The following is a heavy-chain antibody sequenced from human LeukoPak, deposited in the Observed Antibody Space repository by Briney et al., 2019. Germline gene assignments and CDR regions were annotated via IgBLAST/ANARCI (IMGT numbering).Heavy chain of an antibody. CDR1: GFTFSDYY. D-gene: IGHD3-9*01. J-gene: IGHJ4*02. Sequence: GGSLRLSCAASGFTFSDYYISWIRQAPGKGLEWVSYISSSGNTIYYADSVKGRFTLSRDNAKNSLYLQMNSLRAEDTAVYYCARAGYYDILTGYVDGVGIDYWGQGTLVTVSS. V-gene: IGHV3-11*01. CDR3: ARAGYYDILTGYVDGVGIDY. CDR2: ISSSGNTI.